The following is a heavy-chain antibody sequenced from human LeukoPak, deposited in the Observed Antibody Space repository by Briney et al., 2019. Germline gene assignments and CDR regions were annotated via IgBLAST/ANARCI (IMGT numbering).Heavy chain of an antibody. J-gene: IGHJ4*02. D-gene: IGHD3-22*01. CDR3: AKDHHYYDSSGPDY. Sequence: GGSLRLSCAASGFTFSSYGMHWVRQAPGKGLEWVAVIWYDGSNKYYADSVKGRFTISRDNSKNTPYLQMNSLRAEDTAVYYCAKDHHYYDSSGPDYWGQGTLVTVSS. CDR1: GFTFSSYG. CDR2: IWYDGSNK. V-gene: IGHV3-33*06.